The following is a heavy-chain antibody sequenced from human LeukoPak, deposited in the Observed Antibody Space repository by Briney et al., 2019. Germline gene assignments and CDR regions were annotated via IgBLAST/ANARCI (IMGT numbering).Heavy chain of an antibody. CDR1: GYTFTGYY. D-gene: IGHD2-2*01. CDR3: ARNGEFVVVPASHYYYYGMDV. J-gene: IGHJ6*02. CDR2: INPNSGGT. V-gene: IGHV1-2*02. Sequence: ALMKLSCSAAGYTFTGYYMHWGRQSPGQGLEWRGWINPNSGGTTYAQKFQGRVTMTRDTSISTAYMELSRLRSVDTAVYYCARNGEFVVVPASHYYYYGMDVWGQGTTVTVSS.